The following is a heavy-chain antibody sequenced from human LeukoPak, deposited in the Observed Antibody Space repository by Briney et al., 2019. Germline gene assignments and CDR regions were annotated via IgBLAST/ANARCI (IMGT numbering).Heavy chain of an antibody. J-gene: IGHJ6*02. CDR2: AYYTGEI. V-gene: IGHV4-39*01. D-gene: IGHD6-19*01. CDR1: GFTVSSLAMH. CDR3: GRHVSNGWDYHYGLDV. Sequence: GSLRLSCAASGFTVSSLAMHWVRQAPGKGLEWIGSAYYTGEIYSTPSLKSRLTISVDTSKNQFALTLTSVTAADTAVYYCGRHVSNGWDYHYGLDVWGQGTTVTVSS.